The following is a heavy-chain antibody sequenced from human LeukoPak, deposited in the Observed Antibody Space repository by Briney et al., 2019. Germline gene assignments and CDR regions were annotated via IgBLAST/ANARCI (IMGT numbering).Heavy chain of an antibody. CDR3: ARGYFWAIAVAGYYFDY. CDR1: GGSISSYY. Sequence: SETLSLTCTVSGGSISSYYWNWFRQPPGKGLEWIGDIYYSGGPNYNPSLKSRVTMSVDTSKNQFSLKLRSVTAADTAVYYCARGYFWAIAVAGYYFDYGGQGPLVTVSS. CDR2: IYYSGGP. D-gene: IGHD6-19*01. V-gene: IGHV4-59*01. J-gene: IGHJ4*02.